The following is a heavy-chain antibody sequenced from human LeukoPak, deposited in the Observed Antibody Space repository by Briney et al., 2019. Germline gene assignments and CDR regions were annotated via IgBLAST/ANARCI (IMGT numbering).Heavy chain of an antibody. CDR2: ISYDGSNK. Sequence: PAGRSLRLSCAASGFTFSSYAMHWVRQAPGKGLEWVAVISYDGSNKYYADSVKGRFTISRDNSKNTLYLQMNSLRAEDTAVYYCARGDYEAFDIWGQGTMVTVSS. J-gene: IGHJ3*02. V-gene: IGHV3-30*04. D-gene: IGHD4-17*01. CDR3: ARGDYEAFDI. CDR1: GFTFSSYA.